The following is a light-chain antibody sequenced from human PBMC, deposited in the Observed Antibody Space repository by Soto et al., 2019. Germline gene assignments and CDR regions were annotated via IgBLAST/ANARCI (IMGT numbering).Light chain of an antibody. CDR3: QQYESYPYT. CDR1: QSIQTW. CDR2: DAS. J-gene: IGKJ2*01. V-gene: IGKV1-5*01. Sequence: DIQMTQSPSTLSASVGDRVTISCRASQSIQTWLAWYQQRPGKAPNLLIFDASDLASGVSSRFSGSSSGAEFTLTIRSLQADDFATYYCQQYESYPYTFGRGTRLEIK.